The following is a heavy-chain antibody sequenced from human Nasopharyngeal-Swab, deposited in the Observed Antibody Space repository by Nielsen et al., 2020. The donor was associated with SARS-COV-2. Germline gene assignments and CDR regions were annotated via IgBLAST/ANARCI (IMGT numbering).Heavy chain of an antibody. CDR1: GFTFSSYW. CDR2: IKQGGTQQ. V-gene: IGHV3-7*01. J-gene: IGHJ4*02. Sequence: GALKISCAASGFTFSSYWMSWVRQAPGKGLEWVAHIKQGGTQQYYVDSVKGRFTISRDNAKNSLYLQVNSLRADDTAVYYCTRYCSTTSCPRGFDYWGQGTLVTVSS. D-gene: IGHD2-2*01. CDR3: TRYCSTTSCPRGFDY.